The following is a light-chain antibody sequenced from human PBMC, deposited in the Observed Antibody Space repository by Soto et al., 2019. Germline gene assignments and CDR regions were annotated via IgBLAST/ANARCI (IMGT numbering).Light chain of an antibody. CDR2: GAS. V-gene: IGKV3-20*01. CDR3: QQYGSSPRT. Sequence: EIVMTQSPGTLSLSPGERATLSCRASQSVTGRYLARYQQRPGQAPSLLMHGASSRTTGIPERFSGSGSGTDFTLTISRVEPEDFAVYYCQQYGSSPRTFGQGTKVEIK. CDR1: QSVTGRY. J-gene: IGKJ1*01.